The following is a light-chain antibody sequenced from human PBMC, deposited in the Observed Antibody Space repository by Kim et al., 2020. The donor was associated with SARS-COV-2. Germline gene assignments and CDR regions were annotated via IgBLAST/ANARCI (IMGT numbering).Light chain of an antibody. V-gene: IGKV3-15*01. Sequence: EIVMTQSPATLSVSPGERATLSCRASQSVSSNLAWYQQKPGQAPRLLIYGASRRATGIPARFSGSGSGTDFTLTISSLESEDFAVYYCQQYNNWPSYTCGQGTKLEI. J-gene: IGKJ2*01. CDR2: GAS. CDR3: QQYNNWPSYT. CDR1: QSVSSN.